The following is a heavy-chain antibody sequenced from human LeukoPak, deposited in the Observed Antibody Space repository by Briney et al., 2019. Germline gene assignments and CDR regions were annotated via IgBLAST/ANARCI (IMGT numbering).Heavy chain of an antibody. Sequence: SVKVSCKASGGTFSSYAISWVRQAPGQGLEWMGRIIPILGIANYAQKFQGRVTITADKSTSTAYMELSSLRSEDTAVYYCAREGPITIFDYWGQGTLVTVSS. CDR3: AREGPITIFDY. V-gene: IGHV1-69*04. CDR2: IIPILGIA. D-gene: IGHD3-9*01. J-gene: IGHJ4*02. CDR1: GGTFSSYA.